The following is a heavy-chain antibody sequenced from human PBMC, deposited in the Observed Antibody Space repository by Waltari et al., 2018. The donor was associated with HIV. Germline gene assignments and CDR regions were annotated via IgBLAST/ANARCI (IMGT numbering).Heavy chain of an antibody. CDR3: ARGPESGAFDY. V-gene: IGHV3-30*03. CDR2: ILPDGSKS. CDR1: GVTFGSSD. D-gene: IGHD2-15*01. J-gene: IGHJ4*02. Sequence: QVQLVESGGSGVPPGRSLRLSCAASGVTFGSSDMHFLRPAPGKGLEWVAHILPDGSKSYYADSVKGRFTISRDNSKNTLYLQMNSLRAEDTAVYYCARGPESGAFDYWGQGNLVTVSS.